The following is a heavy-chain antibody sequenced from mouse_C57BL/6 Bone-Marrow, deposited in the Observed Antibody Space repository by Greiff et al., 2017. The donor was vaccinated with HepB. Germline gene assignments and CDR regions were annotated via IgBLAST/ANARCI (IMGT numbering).Heavy chain of an antibody. D-gene: IGHD1-1*01. CDR1: GYTFTSYW. CDR3: ARSGNYYGSKDY. CDR2: IDPSDSET. V-gene: IGHV1-52*01. J-gene: IGHJ2*01. Sequence: VQLQQPGAELVRPGSSVKLSCKASGYTFTSYWMHWVKQRPIQGLEWIGNIDPSDSETHYNQKFKDKATLTVDKSSSTAYMQLCSLTSEDSAVYYCARSGNYYGSKDYWGQGTTLTVSS.